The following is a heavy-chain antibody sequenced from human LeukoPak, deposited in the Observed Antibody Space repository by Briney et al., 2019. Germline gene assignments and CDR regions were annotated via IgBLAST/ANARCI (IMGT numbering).Heavy chain of an antibody. V-gene: IGHV1-69*13. CDR2: IIPIFGTA. CDR1: GGTFRSYA. Sequence: ATVNVSCKASGGTFRSYATSWVREAPGQGLEWMGGIIPIFGTANYAQKFQGRVTITADESTSTAYMELSSLRSEDTAVYYCASSFITMVRGVIMYYYGMDVWGQGTTVTVSS. CDR3: ASSFITMVRGVIMYYYGMDV. J-gene: IGHJ6*02. D-gene: IGHD3-10*01.